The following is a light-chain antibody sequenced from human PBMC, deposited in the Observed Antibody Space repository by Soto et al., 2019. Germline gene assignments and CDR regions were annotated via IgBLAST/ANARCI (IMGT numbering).Light chain of an antibody. V-gene: IGKV1-16*02. Sequence: DIQMTQSPSSLSASVGDRVTITCRASQDITISLAWFQQRPGSAPRALIYAASNLQPGVPSKVSGSGSGTHFTLTINNLQPEDFRTYYYQQYNKYPHTFGQGTNLEIK. CDR1: QDITIS. J-gene: IGKJ2*01. CDR3: QQYNKYPHT. CDR2: AAS.